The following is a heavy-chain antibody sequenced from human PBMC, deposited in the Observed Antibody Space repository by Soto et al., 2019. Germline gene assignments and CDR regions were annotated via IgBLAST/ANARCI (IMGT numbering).Heavy chain of an antibody. CDR1: GFTFSSYA. CDR2: ISYDGSNK. Sequence: GGSLRLSCAASGFTFSSYAMHWVRQAPGKGLEWVAVISYDGSNKYYADSVKGRFTISRDNSKNTLNLQMNSLRAEDTAVYYCARETFQHWGQGTLVTVS. J-gene: IGHJ1*01. V-gene: IGHV3-30-3*01. CDR3: ARETFQH.